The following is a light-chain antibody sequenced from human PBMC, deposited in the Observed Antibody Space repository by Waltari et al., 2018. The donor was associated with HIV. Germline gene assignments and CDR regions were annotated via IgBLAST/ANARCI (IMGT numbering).Light chain of an antibody. V-gene: IGLV2-8*01. CDR1: ISDVVGYNY. CDR3: SAYAGSNNWV. J-gene: IGLJ3*02. CDR2: EAT. Sequence: QSALTQPPSAYGSPGQSVTISCSGTISDVVGYNYVSWYQQYPGKAPKLMIYEATKRPSGVPDRFSGSKSDNTASLTVSGLQAEDEADYYCSAYAGSNNWVFGGGTKLTVL.